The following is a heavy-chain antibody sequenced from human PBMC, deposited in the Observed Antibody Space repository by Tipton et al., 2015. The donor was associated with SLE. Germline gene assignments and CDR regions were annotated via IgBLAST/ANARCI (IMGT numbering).Heavy chain of an antibody. CDR2: IYYSGST. CDR3: ARGRVWQQLVYFDY. Sequence: TLSLTCTVSGGSVSSGSYYWSWIRQPPGKGLEWIGYIYYSGSTNYNPSLKSRVTISVDTSKNQFSLKLSSVTAADTAVYYCARGRVWQQLVYFDYWGQGTLVTVSS. V-gene: IGHV4-61*01. CDR1: GGSVSSGSYY. D-gene: IGHD6-13*01. J-gene: IGHJ4*02.